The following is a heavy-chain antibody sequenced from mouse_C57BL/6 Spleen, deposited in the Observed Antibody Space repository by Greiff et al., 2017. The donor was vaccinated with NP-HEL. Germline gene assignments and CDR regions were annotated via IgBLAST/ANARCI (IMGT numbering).Heavy chain of an antibody. CDR2: INPNNGGT. J-gene: IGHJ3*01. V-gene: IGHV1-22*01. CDR1: GYTFTDYN. D-gene: IGHD2-2*01. Sequence: EVQLQQSGPELVKPGASVKMSCKASGYTFTDYNMHWVKQSHGKSLEWIGYINPNNGGTSYNQKFKGKATLTVNKSSSTAYMELRSLTSEDAAVYYCARSRYGYDEAWFAYWGQGTRVTVSA. CDR3: ARSRYGYDEAWFAY.